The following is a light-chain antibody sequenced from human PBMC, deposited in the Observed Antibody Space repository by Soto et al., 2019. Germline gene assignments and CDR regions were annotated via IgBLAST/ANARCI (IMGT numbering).Light chain of an antibody. V-gene: IGKV1-17*01. CDR3: LQYNNYPWT. Sequence: DIQMTQSPSSLSASVGDRVTITCRASQGIRSDLGWYQLKPGKAPKRLIYGASSLQSGVPSRFSGSGSGTEFTLTISSLQPEDCATYYCLQYNNYPWTFGQGTKVEIK. CDR1: QGIRSD. J-gene: IGKJ1*01. CDR2: GAS.